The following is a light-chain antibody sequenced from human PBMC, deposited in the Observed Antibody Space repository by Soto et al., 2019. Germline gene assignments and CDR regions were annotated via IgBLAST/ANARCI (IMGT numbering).Light chain of an antibody. CDR1: QGISSY. CDR2: AAS. J-gene: IGKJ5*01. CDR3: QQLNSYPRT. Sequence: IQFTPSPSSLSASVGDRVTITFRASQGISSYLAWYQQKPGKAPKLLIYAASTLQSGVPSRFSGSGSGTDFTLTISSLQPEDFATYYCQQLNSYPRTFGQGTRLE. V-gene: IGKV1-9*01.